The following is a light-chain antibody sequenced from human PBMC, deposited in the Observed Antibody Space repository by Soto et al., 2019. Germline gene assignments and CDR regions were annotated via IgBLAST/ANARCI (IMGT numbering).Light chain of an antibody. CDR1: QAVGSN. J-gene: IGKJ4*01. V-gene: IGKV3-15*01. CDR2: DAS. CDR3: QHFNKWPHMPA. Sequence: IVLTQSPATLSVSPGERATLSCRASQAVGSNLAWYQQRPGQAPRLLIYDASTRATGIPHRFSGGGSGTDFTLTISSPQSDDFAVYYGQHFNKWPHMPAFGGGTKLAIK.